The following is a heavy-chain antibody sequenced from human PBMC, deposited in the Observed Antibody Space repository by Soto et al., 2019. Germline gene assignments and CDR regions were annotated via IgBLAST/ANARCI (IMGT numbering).Heavy chain of an antibody. V-gene: IGHV4-39*01. D-gene: IGHD4-17*01. J-gene: IGHJ4*02. CDR2: IYYSGST. CDR1: GGSISSSTYY. CDR3: ANSYGDYVSY. Sequence: QLQLQESGPGLVKPSETLSLTCTVSGGSISSSTYYWGWIRQPPGKGLEWIGSIYYSGSTYYNPSLKSRVTISVDTPKDQFSLKLSSVTAADKAVYYCANSYGDYVSYWGQGTLVTVSS.